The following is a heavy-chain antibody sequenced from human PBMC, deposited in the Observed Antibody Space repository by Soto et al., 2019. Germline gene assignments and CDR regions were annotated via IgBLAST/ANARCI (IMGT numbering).Heavy chain of an antibody. CDR3: ALTRRSSLLEVAGPGFEY. V-gene: IGHV3-7*01. D-gene: IGHD6-19*01. CDR1: GFTFSDSW. Sequence: EVQLVESGGGLVQPGGSLRLSCTASGFTFSDSWMTWVRQAPGKGLEWVARIKPDESEKKYADSVKGRFSISRDNSKNTLFLQMDSLRVDDTGVYYCALTRRSSLLEVAGPGFEYWGQGTLVTVS. CDR2: IKPDESEK. J-gene: IGHJ4*02.